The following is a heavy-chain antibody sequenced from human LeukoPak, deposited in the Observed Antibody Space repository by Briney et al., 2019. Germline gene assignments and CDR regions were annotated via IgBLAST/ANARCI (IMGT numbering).Heavy chain of an antibody. CDR1: GGSVSSSSFY. V-gene: IGHV4-39*07. D-gene: IGHD6-13*01. J-gene: IGHJ6*03. Sequence: SETLSLTCTVSGGSVSSSSFYWGWVRQSPGMGLEWIGSISYSGSTYYNPSLKSRVTISVDTSKNQFSLKLSSLTAADTAVYYCARALNSSSWYGHYYYYMDVWGKGTTVTVSS. CDR2: ISYSGST. CDR3: ARALNSSSWYGHYYYYMDV.